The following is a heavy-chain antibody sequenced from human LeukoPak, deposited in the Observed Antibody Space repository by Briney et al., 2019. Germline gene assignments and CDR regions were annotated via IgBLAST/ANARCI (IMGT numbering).Heavy chain of an antibody. CDR1: GFTFSSYW. J-gene: IGHJ6*04. D-gene: IGHD4/OR15-4a*01. CDR3: RCSPQCYGVGD. V-gene: IGHV3-7*03. Sequence: QPGGSLRLSCTASGFTFSSYWMTWVRQAPGKGLEWVANIHRDGSEKNYVDSVRGRFTISRDNAENSLYLQMDSLRAEDTAVSRGRCSPQCYGVGDWGKGTTVTVSS. CDR2: IHRDGSEK.